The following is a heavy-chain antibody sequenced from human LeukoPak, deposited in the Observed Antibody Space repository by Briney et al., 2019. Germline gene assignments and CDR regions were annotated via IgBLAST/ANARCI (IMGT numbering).Heavy chain of an antibody. Sequence: GGSLRLSCAASGFTFSSHGMNWVRQAPGKGLEWVSSISSSSSYIYYADSVKGRFTISRDNAKNSLYLQMNSLRAEDTAVYYCARSGYYYGSGSYYIWPKGYYYYYMDVWGKGTTVTISS. V-gene: IGHV3-21*01. CDR2: ISSSSSYI. CDR3: ARSGYYYGSGSYYIWPKGYYYYYMDV. CDR1: GFTFSSHG. D-gene: IGHD3-10*01. J-gene: IGHJ6*03.